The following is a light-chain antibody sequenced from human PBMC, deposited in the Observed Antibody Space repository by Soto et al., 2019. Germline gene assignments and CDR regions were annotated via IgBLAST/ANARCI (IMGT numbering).Light chain of an antibody. J-gene: IGKJ4*02. CDR2: DAS. CDR1: QTVRNNY. V-gene: IGKV3-20*01. CDR3: QQFSSYPLT. Sequence: EFVLTQSPGTLSLSPGERATLSCRASQTVRNNYLAWYQQKPGQAPRLLIYDASSRATGSPDRFSGGGSGTDFTLTISRLEPEDFAVYYCQQFSSYPLTFGGGTNVEIK.